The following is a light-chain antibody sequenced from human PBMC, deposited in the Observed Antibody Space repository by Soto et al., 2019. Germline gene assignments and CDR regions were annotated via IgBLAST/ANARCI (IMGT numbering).Light chain of an antibody. CDR3: TSFSSSTSLYV. V-gene: IGLV2-14*01. CDR1: TRDIAGYNY. J-gene: IGLJ1*01. Sequence: QSALTQPASVSGSLGQSITISCTGTTRDIAGYNYISWYQQLPGKAPKLMIYQVTIRPSGISNRFSGSKSGNTASLTISGRQAEDEADYYCTSFSSSTSLYVFGTGTKLTVL. CDR2: QVT.